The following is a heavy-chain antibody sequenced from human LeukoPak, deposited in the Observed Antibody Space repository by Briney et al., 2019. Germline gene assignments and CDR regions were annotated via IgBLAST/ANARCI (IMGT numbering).Heavy chain of an antibody. V-gene: IGHV3-23*01. CDR1: GFTFSSYA. CDR3: AKDRFLEWLFKTHLDDY. D-gene: IGHD3-3*01. J-gene: IGHJ4*02. Sequence: QTGGSLRLSCAASGFTFSSYAMSWVRQAPGKRLEWVSAISGSGGSTYYADSVKGRFTISRDNSKNTLYLQMNSLRAEDTAVYYCAKDRFLEWLFKTHLDDYWGQGTLVTVSS. CDR2: ISGSGGST.